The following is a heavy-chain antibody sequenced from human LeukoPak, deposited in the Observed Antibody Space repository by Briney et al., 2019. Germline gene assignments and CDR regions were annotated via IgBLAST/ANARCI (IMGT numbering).Heavy chain of an antibody. J-gene: IGHJ4*02. V-gene: IGHV4-59*08. CDR2: VFASGST. CDR3: ARHQHYGDYDYFDF. D-gene: IGHD4-17*01. Sequence: SETLSLTCSVSGGSVSGHYWSWIRQTPERGLEWPGFVFASGSTNYNPFFKSRVTISADMSRNQFYLGLQSVSAADTGVYFCARHQHYGDYDYFDFWGQGTLVTVSS. CDR1: GGSVSGHY.